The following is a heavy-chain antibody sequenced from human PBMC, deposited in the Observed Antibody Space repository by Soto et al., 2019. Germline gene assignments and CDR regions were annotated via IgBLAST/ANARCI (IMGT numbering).Heavy chain of an antibody. Sequence: GGSLRLSCPASGFTFSSYAMHWVRQAPGKGLEWVAVISYDGSNKYYADSVKGRFTISRDNSKNTLYPQMNSLRAEDTAVYYCARGVGGGGNYLGYYYGMDVWGQGTTVTVSS. D-gene: IGHD2-21*02. J-gene: IGHJ6*02. CDR1: GFTFSSYA. CDR2: ISYDGSNK. V-gene: IGHV3-30-3*01. CDR3: ARGVGGGGNYLGYYYGMDV.